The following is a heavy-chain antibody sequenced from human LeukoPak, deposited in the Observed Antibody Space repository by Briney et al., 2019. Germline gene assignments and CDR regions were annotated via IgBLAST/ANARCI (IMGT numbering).Heavy chain of an antibody. Sequence: PSETLSLTCTVSVGSISSNYWSWIRQPPGKGLEWIGYIHYSGSTNYNPSLKSRVTISVDTSKNQFSLELSSVTAADTAVYYCARFLVGTSTQSFDYWGQGTLVTVSS. J-gene: IGHJ4*02. CDR2: IHYSGST. V-gene: IGHV4-59*01. CDR3: ARFLVGTSTQSFDY. CDR1: VGSISSNY. D-gene: IGHD1-26*01.